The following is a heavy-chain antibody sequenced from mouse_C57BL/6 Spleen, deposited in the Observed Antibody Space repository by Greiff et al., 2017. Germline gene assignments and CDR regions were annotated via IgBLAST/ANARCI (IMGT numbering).Heavy chain of an antibody. CDR3: TSDGYFDY. J-gene: IGHJ2*01. Sequence: EVQLVESGGGLVQPGGSMKLSCVASGFTFSNYWMNWVRQSPEKGLEWVAQIRLKSDNYATHYAESVKGRFTISRDDSKSSVYLQMNNLRAEDTGSYYCTSDGYFDYWGQGTTLTVSS. CDR2: IRLKSDNYAT. CDR1: GFTFSNYW. D-gene: IGHD2-3*01. V-gene: IGHV6-3*01.